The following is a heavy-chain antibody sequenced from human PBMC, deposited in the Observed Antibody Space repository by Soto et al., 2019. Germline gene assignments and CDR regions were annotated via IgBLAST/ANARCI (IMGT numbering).Heavy chain of an antibody. J-gene: IGHJ4*02. D-gene: IGHD3-16*02. CDR3: ARDRVSRRFDY. V-gene: IGHV1-3*04. Sequence: ASVKVSCKASGYTFTNYAVHWVRQAPGQRLECMGWINSNNGNTEYSQKFQDRVTITRDTSASTVYMELHSLRSEDTAVYYCARDRVSRRFDYWGQGTLVTV. CDR1: GYTFTNYA. CDR2: INSNNGNT.